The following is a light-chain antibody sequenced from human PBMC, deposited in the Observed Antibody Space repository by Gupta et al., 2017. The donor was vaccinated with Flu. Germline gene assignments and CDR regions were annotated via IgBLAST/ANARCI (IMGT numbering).Light chain of an antibody. V-gene: IGLV3-25*01. Sequence: KTTRNTGTGGVVTKHYVYWYQPNPDQAPVLLMYKESRRHTEIPERFSASTSGTTGTLTNTRVHAEDEADYYCHSAESSSNNEVFGGGTKLTVL. J-gene: IGLJ3*02. CDR1: VVTKHY. CDR3: HSAESSSNNEV. CDR2: KES.